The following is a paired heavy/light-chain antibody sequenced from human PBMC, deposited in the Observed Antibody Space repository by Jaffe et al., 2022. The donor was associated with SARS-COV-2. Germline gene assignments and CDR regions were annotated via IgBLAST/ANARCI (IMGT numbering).Light chain of an antibody. CDR2: DNN. J-gene: IGLJ2*01. CDR3: GTWDSSLSAEV. V-gene: IGLV1-51*01. CDR1: SSNIGNNY. Sequence: QSVLTQPPSVSAAPGQKVTISCSGSSSNIGNNYVSWYQQLPGTAPKLLIYDNNKRPSGIPDRFSGSKSGTSATLGITGLQTGDEADYYCGTWDSSLSAEVFGGGTKLTVL.
Heavy chain of an antibody. V-gene: IGHV3-15*01. CDR3: TTDVGLVSDHGEALPIYYFDY. Sequence: EVQLVESGGGLVKPGGSLRLSCAASGFTFSNAWMSWVRQAPGKGLEWVGRIKSKTDGGTTDYAAPVKGRFTISRDDSKNTLYLQMNSLKTEDTAVYYCTTDVGLVSDHGEALPIYYFDYWGQGTLVTVSS. CDR1: GFTFSNAW. J-gene: IGHJ4*02. CDR2: IKSKTDGGTT. D-gene: IGHD6-19*01.